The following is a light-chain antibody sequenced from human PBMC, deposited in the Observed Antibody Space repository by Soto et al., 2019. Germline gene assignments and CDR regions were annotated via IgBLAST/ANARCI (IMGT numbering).Light chain of an antibody. CDR3: SSYSSTLVV. CDR1: SSDVGGYNY. Sequence: QPVLTQPASVSGSPGQSITISCTGTSSDVGGYNYVSWYQQHPGKAPKVIIYGVSDRPSGVSNRFSGSKSGSTASLTISGLQAEDEADYYCSSYSSTLVVFGGGTQLTVL. CDR2: GVS. J-gene: IGLJ2*01. V-gene: IGLV2-14*03.